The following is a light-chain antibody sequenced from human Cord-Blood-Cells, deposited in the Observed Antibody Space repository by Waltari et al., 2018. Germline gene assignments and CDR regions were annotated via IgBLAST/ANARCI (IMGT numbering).Light chain of an antibody. CDR3: QQYNNWPSYS. CDR2: GAS. J-gene: IGKJ2*03. CDR1: QSVSSN. V-gene: IGKV3-15*01. Sequence: EIVMTQSPATLSVSPGERATLSCRASQSVSSNLAWYQQKPGQAPRLLIYGASTRATGIPAKFSGSWSGTEFTLTISSMKSEDFAVYYCQQYNNWPSYSFGQGTKLEIK.